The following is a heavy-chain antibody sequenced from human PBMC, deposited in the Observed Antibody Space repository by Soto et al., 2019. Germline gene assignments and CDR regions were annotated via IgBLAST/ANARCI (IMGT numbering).Heavy chain of an antibody. Sequence: SQTLSLTCTVSGGSISSGGYYWSWIRQHPGKGLEWIGYIYYSGSTYYNPSLKSRVTISVDTSKNQFSLKLSSVTAADTAVYYCARVGATQGISGYFDYWGQGTLVTVSS. CDR1: GGSISSGGYY. V-gene: IGHV4-31*03. CDR2: IYYSGST. D-gene: IGHD1-26*01. CDR3: ARVGATQGISGYFDY. J-gene: IGHJ4*02.